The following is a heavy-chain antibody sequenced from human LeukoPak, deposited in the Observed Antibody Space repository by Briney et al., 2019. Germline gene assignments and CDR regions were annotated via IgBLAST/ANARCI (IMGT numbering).Heavy chain of an antibody. J-gene: IGHJ4*02. CDR3: AKDMAWFGETLDY. V-gene: IGHV3-33*06. D-gene: IGHD3-10*01. CDR1: GFTFSSYG. CDR2: IWYDGSNK. Sequence: GGSLRLSCAASGFTFSSYGMHWVRQAPGKGLEWVAVIWYDGSNKYYADSVKGRFTISRDNSKNTLYLQMNSLRAEDTAVYYCAKDMAWFGETLDYWGREPWSPSPQ.